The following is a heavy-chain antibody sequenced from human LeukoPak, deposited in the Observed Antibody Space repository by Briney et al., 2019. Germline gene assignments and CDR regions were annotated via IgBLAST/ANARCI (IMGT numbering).Heavy chain of an antibody. D-gene: IGHD2-15*01. V-gene: IGHV3-23*01. Sequence: PGGSLRLSCAASGFTFSSYVMSWVRQAPGKGREWVSSISGSGGSTYYADSVKGRFNISGDISKSTLYLQMNSLRAEDTAVYYCAKYCSGGTCYSGLSTWGQGTLVTVSS. CDR3: AKYCSGGTCYSGLST. J-gene: IGHJ4*02. CDR2: ISGSGGST. CDR1: GFTFSSYV.